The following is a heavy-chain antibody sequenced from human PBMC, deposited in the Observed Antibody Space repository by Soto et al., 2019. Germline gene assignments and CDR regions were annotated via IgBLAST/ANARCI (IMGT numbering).Heavy chain of an antibody. J-gene: IGHJ4*02. CDR1: GGSISGSY. CDR2: VYYTGST. V-gene: IGHV4-59*01. D-gene: IGHD6-19*01. CDR3: ARSVAVPGAHIDY. Sequence: ETLSLTCSVSGGSISGSYWSWIRQSPGKGLEWLGYVYYTGSTNYSPSLRSRVSISVDTSKNEFSLRLSSVTAADTAVYFCARSVAVPGAHIDYWGQGTQVTVSS.